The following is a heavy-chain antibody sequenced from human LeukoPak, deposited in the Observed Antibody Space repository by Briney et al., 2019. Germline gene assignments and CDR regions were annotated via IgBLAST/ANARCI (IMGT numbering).Heavy chain of an antibody. CDR1: GFTFSDYA. D-gene: IGHD3-3*01. CDR2: MGGGVDDT. J-gene: IGHJ3*02. Sequence: GGSLRLSCAASGFTFSDYAMSWVRQAPGKRLEWVSTMGGGVDDTDYADAVEGRFTISRDNSKDTLYLQMNSLTADDTALYYCAKDAFSYNGVYDALDIWGQGTMVTVSS. V-gene: IGHV3-23*01. CDR3: AKDAFSYNGVYDALDI.